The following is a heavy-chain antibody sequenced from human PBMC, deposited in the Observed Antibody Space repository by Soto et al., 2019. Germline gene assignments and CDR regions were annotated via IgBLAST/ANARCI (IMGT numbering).Heavy chain of an antibody. J-gene: IGHJ4*02. CDR2: IFWRGEGT. Sequence: EVQLVESGGGLVQPGGSLRLSCAASGFTFSSYEMNWVRQAPGKGLEWVSNIFWRGEGTQYADSVQGRFTIPRDNAKNSLYLYMTSLRAEDTAVYYCARVRGSGGGTHWYGYYFDYWGQGTQVIVSS. D-gene: IGHD2-15*01. CDR3: ARVRGSGGGTHWYGYYFDY. CDR1: GFTFSSYE. V-gene: IGHV3-48*03.